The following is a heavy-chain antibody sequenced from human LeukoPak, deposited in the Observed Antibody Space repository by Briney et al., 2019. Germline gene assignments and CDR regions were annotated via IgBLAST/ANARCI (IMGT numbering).Heavy chain of an antibody. V-gene: IGHV1-2*02. J-gene: IGHJ4*02. CDR1: GYTFTGYY. CDR3: ARPRYGGNSGADH. Sequence: ASVKVSCKASGYTFTGYYMHWARQAPGQGLEWMGWINPNSGGTNNAQKFQGRVTMTRDTSISTAYMELSRLRSDDTAVYYCARPRYGGNSGADHWGQGTLVTV. D-gene: IGHD4-23*01. CDR2: INPNSGGT.